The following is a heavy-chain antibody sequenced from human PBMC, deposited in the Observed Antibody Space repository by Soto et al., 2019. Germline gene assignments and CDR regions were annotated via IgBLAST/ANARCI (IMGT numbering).Heavy chain of an antibody. Sequence: QVQLQESGPGLVKPSETLSLTCTVSGGSISSYYWSWIRQPPGKGLEWIGYIYYSGSTNYNPSLNSRVTISVDTSKNQFSLKLSSVTAADTAVYYCARGGYCSGGSCYWFDPWGQGTLVTVSS. J-gene: IGHJ5*02. CDR3: ARGGYCSGGSCYWFDP. D-gene: IGHD2-15*01. CDR2: IYYSGST. V-gene: IGHV4-59*01. CDR1: GGSISSYY.